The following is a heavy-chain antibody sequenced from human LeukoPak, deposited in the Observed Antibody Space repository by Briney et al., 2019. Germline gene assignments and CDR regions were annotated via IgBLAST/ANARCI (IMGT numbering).Heavy chain of an antibody. CDR3: ARVRWELLLIVY. Sequence: GGSLRLTCAASGFTFSSYAMHWVRQAPGKGLEWVAVISYDGSNKYYADSVKGRFTISRDNSKNTLYLQMNSLRAEDTAVYYCARVRWELLLIVYWGQGTLVTVSS. V-gene: IGHV3-30-3*01. CDR1: GFTFSSYA. J-gene: IGHJ4*02. D-gene: IGHD2-15*01. CDR2: ISYDGSNK.